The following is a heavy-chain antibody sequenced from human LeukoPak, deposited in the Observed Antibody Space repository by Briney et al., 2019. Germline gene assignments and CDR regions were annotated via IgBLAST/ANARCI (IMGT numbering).Heavy chain of an antibody. D-gene: IGHD3-10*01. J-gene: IGHJ4*02. CDR3: ARGPMVRGNNHPYFDY. CDR1: GGSFSGYY. Sequence: SETLSLTCAVFGGSFSGYYWSWIRQPPGKGLEWIGEINHSGSTNYNPSLKSRVTISVDTSKNQFSLKLSSVTAADTAVYYCARGPMVRGNNHPYFDYWGQGALVTVSS. CDR2: INHSGST. V-gene: IGHV4-34*01.